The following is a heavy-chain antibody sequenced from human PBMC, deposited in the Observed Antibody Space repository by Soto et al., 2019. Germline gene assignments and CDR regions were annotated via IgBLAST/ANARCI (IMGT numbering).Heavy chain of an antibody. CDR2: IYFSWST. Sequence: QVQLQESGPGLVKPSETLSLTCTVSGGSISSYYWSWIRQPPGKGLEWLGYIYFSWSTNYNPSLKSRVTISVDTSKNQFSLKLSSVTAADTAVYYCARYGGCSGGSCYPRTLDWYFDLWGRGTLVTVSS. CDR1: GGSISSYY. D-gene: IGHD2-15*01. J-gene: IGHJ2*01. V-gene: IGHV4-59*08. CDR3: ARYGGCSGGSCYPRTLDWYFDL.